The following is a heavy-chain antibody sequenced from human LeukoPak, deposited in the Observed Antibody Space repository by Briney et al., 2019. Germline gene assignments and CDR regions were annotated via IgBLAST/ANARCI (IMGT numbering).Heavy chain of an antibody. CDR1: GYAMSSGDY. CDR3: PSYFPAGYDSSGYYYFDY. CDR2: IYHSGST. J-gene: IGHJ4*02. Sequence: SETLSLTCAVSGYAMSSGDYGGSIRQPPGKGLEWIGSIYHSGSTYYNPSLKSRVTISVDTSKNQFSLNLSSVTAADTAVYYCPSYFPAGYDSSGYYYFDYWGQGTLVTVSS. V-gene: IGHV4-38-2*01. D-gene: IGHD3-22*01.